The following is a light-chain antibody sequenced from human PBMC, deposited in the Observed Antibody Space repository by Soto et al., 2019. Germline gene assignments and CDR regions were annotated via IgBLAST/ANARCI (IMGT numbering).Light chain of an antibody. Sequence: EIVMTQSPATLSVSPGERATLSCRASQSVSNNLAWYQQKPGQAPRLLIYHASAGATGIPARCSGSGSGTELTLAISSVQSEDFAVYYCQQYNEWPLTVGGGTKVEIK. J-gene: IGKJ4*01. CDR1: QSVSNN. CDR2: HAS. CDR3: QQYNEWPLT. V-gene: IGKV3-15*01.